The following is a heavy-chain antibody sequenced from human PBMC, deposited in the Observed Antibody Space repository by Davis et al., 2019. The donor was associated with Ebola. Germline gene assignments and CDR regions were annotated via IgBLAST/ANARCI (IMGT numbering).Heavy chain of an antibody. J-gene: IGHJ5*02. D-gene: IGHD6-13*01. Sequence: SVKVSCKASGGTFSSYAISWVRQAPGQGLEWMGRIIPILGTANYAQKFQGRVTITADESTSTAYMELRSLRSDDTAVYYCARARGKYSSSWYNWFDPWGQGTLVTVSS. V-gene: IGHV1-69*11. CDR1: GGTFSSYA. CDR2: IIPILGTA. CDR3: ARARGKYSSSWYNWFDP.